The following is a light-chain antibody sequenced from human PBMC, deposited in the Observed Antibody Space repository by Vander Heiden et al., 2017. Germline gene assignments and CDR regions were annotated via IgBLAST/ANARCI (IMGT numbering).Light chain of an antibody. J-gene: IGLJ3*02. CDR1: SGSVSTSYY. Sequence: QTVVTQEPSFSVSPGGTVTLTCALSSGSVSTSYYPSWNQQTPGQAPRTLIYSTNSRSSGVPDRFSGSILGNKAALTITGAQADDESDYYCVLYMGSGISMFGGGTKLTVL. CDR3: VLYMGSGISM. CDR2: STN. V-gene: IGLV8-61*01.